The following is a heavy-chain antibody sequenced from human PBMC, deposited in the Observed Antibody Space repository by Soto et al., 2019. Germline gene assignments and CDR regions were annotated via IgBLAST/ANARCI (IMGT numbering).Heavy chain of an antibody. D-gene: IGHD6-6*01. V-gene: IGHV4-34*01. Sequence: SETLSLTCAVYGGSFSGYYWSWIRQPPGKGLEWIGEINHSGSTNYNPSLKSRVTISVDTSKNQFSLKLSSVTAADTAVYYCVRIRVAARPVSTGRRYFDYWGQGTLVTVSS. CDR2: INHSGST. CDR1: GGSFSGYY. CDR3: VRIRVAARPVSTGRRYFDY. J-gene: IGHJ4*02.